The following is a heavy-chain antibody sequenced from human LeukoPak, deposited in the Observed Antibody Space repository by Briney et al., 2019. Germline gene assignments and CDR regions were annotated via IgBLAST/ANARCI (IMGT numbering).Heavy chain of an antibody. CDR2: IKEDGSEK. CDR1: GFTFSRYW. Sequence: GRSLRLSCVASGFTFSRYWMSWVRQAPGKGLEWVANIKEDGSEKNYVDSVKGRFTISRDNAKNSLYLQMNSLRAEDTAVYYCARDGVVVVAATYDGLDVWGQGTTVTVSS. CDR3: ARDGVVVVAATYDGLDV. V-gene: IGHV3-7*01. J-gene: IGHJ6*02. D-gene: IGHD2-15*01.